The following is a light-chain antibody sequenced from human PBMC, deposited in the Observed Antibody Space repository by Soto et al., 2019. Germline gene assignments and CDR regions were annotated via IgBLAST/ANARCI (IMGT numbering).Light chain of an antibody. CDR1: SSVVGSYNL. Sequence: QSALTQPASVSGSPGQSITISCTGTSSVVGSYNLVSWYQQHPGEAPKLIIYEGSKRPLGVSNRFSGSKSGNTASLTISGLQVEDEADYYCCSYAGSSTDVFGIGTKLTVL. CDR3: CSYAGSSTDV. J-gene: IGLJ1*01. CDR2: EGS. V-gene: IGLV2-23*01.